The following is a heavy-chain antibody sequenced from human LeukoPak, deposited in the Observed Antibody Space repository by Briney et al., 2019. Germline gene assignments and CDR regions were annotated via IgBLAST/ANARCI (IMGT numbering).Heavy chain of an antibody. CDR3: ARGRCTNGVCYYYYYYGMDV. Sequence: ASVKVSCKASGYTFTSYDINWVRQATGQGLEWMGWMNPNSGNTGYAQKFQGRVTMTRNTSISTAYMELSSLRSEDTAVYYCARGRCTNGVCYYYYYYGMDVWSQGTTVTVSS. CDR1: GYTFTSYD. D-gene: IGHD2-8*01. CDR2: MNPNSGNT. J-gene: IGHJ6*02. V-gene: IGHV1-8*01.